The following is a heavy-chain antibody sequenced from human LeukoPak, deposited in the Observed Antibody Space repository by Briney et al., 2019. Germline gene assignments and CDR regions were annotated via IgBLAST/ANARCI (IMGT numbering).Heavy chain of an antibody. J-gene: IGHJ5*02. CDR3: AKPRNPFLMDIVAPYNWFDP. CDR2: ISGSGGST. V-gene: IGHV3-23*01. D-gene: IGHD5-12*01. CDR1: GFTFSSYA. Sequence: AGGSLRLSCAASGFTFSSYAMSWVRQAPGKGLEWVSAISGSGGSTYYADSVKGRFTISRDNSKNTLYLQMNSLRAEDTAVYYCAKPRNPFLMDIVAPYNWFDPWGQGTLVTVSS.